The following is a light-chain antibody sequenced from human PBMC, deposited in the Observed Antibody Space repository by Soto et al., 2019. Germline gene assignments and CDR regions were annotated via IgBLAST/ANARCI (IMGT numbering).Light chain of an antibody. CDR1: QHVSTN. CDR3: QQYNNWPYT. J-gene: IGKJ2*01. V-gene: IGKV3-15*01. Sequence: EIVMTQSPATLSVPPRRSATLSCRATQHVSTNFAWYRQKPGQAPTVLIYRASTRATGIPARVSGSRPGTEFTLTVSSPQFEDFAVYYCQQYNNWPYTFGQGTKLEIK. CDR2: RAS.